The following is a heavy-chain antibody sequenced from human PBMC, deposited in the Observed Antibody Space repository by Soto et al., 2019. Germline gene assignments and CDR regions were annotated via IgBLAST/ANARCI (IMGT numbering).Heavy chain of an antibody. V-gene: IGHV3-30*18. J-gene: IGHJ5*02. D-gene: IGHD3-22*01. Sequence: PGGSLRLSCAASGFTFSSYGMHWVRQAPGKGLEWVAVISYDGSNKYYADSVKGRFTISRDNSKNTLYLQMNSLRAEDTAVYYCAKDAAHYYDSSGYFGVLNWFDPWGQGTLVTVS. CDR1: GFTFSSYG. CDR3: AKDAAHYYDSSGYFGVLNWFDP. CDR2: ISYDGSNK.